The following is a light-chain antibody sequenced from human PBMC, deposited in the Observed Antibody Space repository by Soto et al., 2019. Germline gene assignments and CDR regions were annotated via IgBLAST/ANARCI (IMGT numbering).Light chain of an antibody. Sequence: QSARNQAPSASGTPGQSVTISCTGTRMDVGGYIYVSWYQQHPGKAPKLMIYEVNKRPSGVPDRFSGSKSGNTASLTVSGLQAEDEADYYCNSYAGSPYVFGTGTKVTV. CDR3: NSYAGSPYV. J-gene: IGLJ1*01. CDR2: EVN. CDR1: RMDVGGYIY. V-gene: IGLV2-8*01.